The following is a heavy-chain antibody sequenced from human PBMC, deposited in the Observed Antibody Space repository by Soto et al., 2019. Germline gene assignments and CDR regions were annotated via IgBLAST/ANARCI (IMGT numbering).Heavy chain of an antibody. CDR3: ATSGGSGYSVAFDI. CDR1: GASISRSTYY. D-gene: IGHD3-22*01. CDR2: VYYGGST. V-gene: IGHV4-39*07. Sequence: PSETLSLTCTVSGASISRSTYYWGWIRQPPGKALEWIGSVYYGGSTYYNPSLKSRVTISVDTSKNQFSLKLSSVTAADTAVYYCATSGGSGYSVAFDIWGQGTMVTVSS. J-gene: IGHJ3*02.